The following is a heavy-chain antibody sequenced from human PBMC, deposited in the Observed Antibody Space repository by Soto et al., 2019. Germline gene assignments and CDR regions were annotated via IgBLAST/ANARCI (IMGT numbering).Heavy chain of an antibody. D-gene: IGHD3-3*01. CDR2: IKQDGRKE. J-gene: IGHJ6*02. V-gene: IGHV3-7*03. Sequence: PGGSLRLSCAASGFIFKNYWMSWVRQAPGKGLEWVANIKQDGRKEYYVDSVKGRFTISRDNAKNSLDLQMNSLRAEDTAVYYCVRDSQSGEDFWSGPSDYYGMDVWGQGTKVTVSS. CDR3: VRDSQSGEDFWSGPSDYYGMDV. CDR1: GFIFKNYW.